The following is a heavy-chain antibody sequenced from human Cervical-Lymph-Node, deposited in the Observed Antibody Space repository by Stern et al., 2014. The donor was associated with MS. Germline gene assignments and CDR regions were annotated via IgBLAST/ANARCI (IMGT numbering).Heavy chain of an antibody. V-gene: IGHV2-5*02. D-gene: IGHD4-23*01. Sequence: QVTLKESGPKLVKPTQTLTLTCTFSGFSLSASGVGVGWIRQPPGKALDWLALMYWDDDKRYSPSLRSCVTITKDTSKNRVVLTMTNMDPVDTATYFCSRLSYAYGGNFDYWGQGTLATFSS. CDR3: SRLSYAYGGNFDY. CDR2: MYWDDDK. J-gene: IGHJ4*02. CDR1: GFSLSASGVG.